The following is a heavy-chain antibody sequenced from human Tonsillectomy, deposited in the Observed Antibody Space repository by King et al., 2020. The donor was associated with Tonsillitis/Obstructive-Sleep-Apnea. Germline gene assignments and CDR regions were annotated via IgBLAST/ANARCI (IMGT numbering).Heavy chain of an antibody. CDR2: IYYSGST. V-gene: IGHV4-39*01. Sequence: QLQESGPGLVKPSETLSLNCTVSGGSISSSSYYWGWIRQPPGKGLEWIGSIYYSGSTYYNPSLKSRVTISVDTSKNQFSLKLSSVTAADTAVYYCARPTEGLVGASWFDPWGQGTLVTVSS. J-gene: IGHJ5*02. D-gene: IGHD3-16*01. CDR3: ARPTEGLVGASWFDP. CDR1: GGSISSSSYY.